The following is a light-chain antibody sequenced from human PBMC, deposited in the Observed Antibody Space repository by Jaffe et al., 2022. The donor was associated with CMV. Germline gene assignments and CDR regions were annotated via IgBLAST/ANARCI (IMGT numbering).Light chain of an antibody. CDR2: RDT. CDR3: QVWDSGMV. Sequence: SFELTQPLSVTVALGQTATITCGGNNIGGKNVHWYQQRPGQAPVLVIYRDTNRPSGIPERFSGSNSGNTATLTITGAQAGDEADYYCQVWDSGMVFGGGSKLTVL. V-gene: IGLV3-9*01. CDR1: NIGGKN. J-gene: IGLJ2*01.